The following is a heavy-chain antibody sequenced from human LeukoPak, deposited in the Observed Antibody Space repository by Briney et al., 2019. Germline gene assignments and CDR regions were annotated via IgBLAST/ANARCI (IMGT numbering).Heavy chain of an antibody. CDR1: GGSISSSNYY. D-gene: IGHD5-18*01. Sequence: PSETLSLTCTVSGGSISSSNYYWGWIRQPPGKGLEWIGSIHYSGSTYYNPSLKSRVTISVDTSKNQFSLKLSSVTAADTAVYYCARDSYGYATANPEFDYWGQGTLVTVSS. CDR2: IHYSGST. V-gene: IGHV4-39*07. CDR3: ARDSYGYATANPEFDY. J-gene: IGHJ4*02.